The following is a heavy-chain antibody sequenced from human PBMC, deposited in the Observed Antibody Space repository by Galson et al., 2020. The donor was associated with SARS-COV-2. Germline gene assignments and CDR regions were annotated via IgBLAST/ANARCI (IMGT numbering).Heavy chain of an antibody. D-gene: IGHD2-21*02. CDR3: AGGDGRGQGPLHY. CDR2: IKYDAGEE. V-gene: IGHV3-7*01. Sequence: GGSLRLSCAASGFTFSTSWMGWVRKASGKGLEYVGIIKYDAGEEYYLDSVRGRFTLSKDNARNSLYLQLISLRAEDTAVYYCAGGDGRGQGPLHYWGQGTLVTVSS. CDR1: GFTFSTSW. J-gene: IGHJ4*02.